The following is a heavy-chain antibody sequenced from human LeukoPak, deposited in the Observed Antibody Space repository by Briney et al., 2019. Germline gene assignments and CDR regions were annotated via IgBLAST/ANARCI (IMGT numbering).Heavy chain of an antibody. D-gene: IGHD3-22*01. J-gene: IGHJ4*02. Sequence: GGSLRLSCAASGFTFDDYAMHWVRQAPGKGLEWVSAISGSGGSTYYADSVKGRFTISRDNSKNTLYLQMNSLRAEDTAVYYCAKSTYDSSGYYHPRSLDYWGQGTLVTVSS. CDR1: GFTFDDYA. CDR3: AKSTYDSSGYYHPRSLDY. CDR2: ISGSGGST. V-gene: IGHV3-23*01.